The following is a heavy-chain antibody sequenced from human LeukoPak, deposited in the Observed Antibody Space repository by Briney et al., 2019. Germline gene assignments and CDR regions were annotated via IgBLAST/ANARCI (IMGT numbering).Heavy chain of an antibody. CDR1: GGSISSYY. V-gene: IGHV4-34*01. CDR2: INHSGST. CDR3: ARIKGTWGVGWFDP. J-gene: IGHJ5*02. D-gene: IGHD3-16*01. Sequence: SETLSLTCTVSGGSISSYYWSWIRQPPGKGLEWIGEINHSGSTNYNPSLKSRVTISVDTSKNQFSLKLSSVTAADTAVYYCARIKGTWGVGWFDPWGQGTLVTVSS.